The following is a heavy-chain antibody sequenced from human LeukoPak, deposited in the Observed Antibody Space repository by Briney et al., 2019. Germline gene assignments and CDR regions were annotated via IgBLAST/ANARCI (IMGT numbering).Heavy chain of an antibody. CDR3: ARDQTYSGSGIYTFFDS. D-gene: IGHD3-10*01. V-gene: IGHV4-61*02. CDR2: IYSTGST. Sequence: SETLSLTCTVSGDSISSGGRYWSWIRQPAGKGLEYLGRIYSTGSTNYNPSLRSRVTISADTSKNHFYMKLSSVTAADTAVYYCARDQTYSGSGIYTFFDSWGQGILVTASS. CDR1: GDSISSGGRY. J-gene: IGHJ4*02.